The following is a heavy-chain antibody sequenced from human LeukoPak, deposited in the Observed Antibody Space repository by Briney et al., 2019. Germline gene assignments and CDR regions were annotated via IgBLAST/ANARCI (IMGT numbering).Heavy chain of an antibody. CDR2: ISVSGNT. V-gene: IGHV3-23*01. J-gene: IGHJ3*02. CDR1: GFTLSSYA. D-gene: IGHD3-10*01. CDR3: AKVANRGWGDAFDI. Sequence: GGSLRLSCAASGFTLSSYAMSWVRQGPGKGLEWVSAISVSGNTYHADSVKGRFTISRDSSKNTLYLQMNSLRAEDTAVYYCAKVANRGWGDAFDIWGQGTMVTVSS.